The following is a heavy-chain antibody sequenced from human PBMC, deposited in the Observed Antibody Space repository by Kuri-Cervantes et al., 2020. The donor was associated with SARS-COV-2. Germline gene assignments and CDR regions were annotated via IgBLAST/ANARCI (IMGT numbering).Heavy chain of an antibody. Sequence: GESLKISCAASGFLFSASAIHWVRQGSGKGLEWVGRVRGKANNYATAYAASVKGRFTISRGDSKNMAYLLMNSLKTEDTAVYYCTTLIDYWGQGALVTVSS. V-gene: IGHV3-73*01. CDR3: TTLIDY. CDR1: GFLFSASA. J-gene: IGHJ4*02. CDR2: VRGKANNYAT.